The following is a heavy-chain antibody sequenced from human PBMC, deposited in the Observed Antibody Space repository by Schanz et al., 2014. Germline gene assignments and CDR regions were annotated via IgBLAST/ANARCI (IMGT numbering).Heavy chain of an antibody. CDR1: GYTFTAYG. V-gene: IGHV1-18*01. Sequence: QVQLVQSGAEVRKPGASVKVSCKASGYTFTAYGLSWVRQAPGQGLEWLGWIRPDNGHTTYSQKVRDRVIFTTDTSANTAYMELRSLRADDTAHYYCVRVPSRDVSFDLWGRGTLVTVSS. CDR3: VRVPSRDVSFDL. CDR2: IRPDNGHT. J-gene: IGHJ2*01. D-gene: IGHD3-16*01.